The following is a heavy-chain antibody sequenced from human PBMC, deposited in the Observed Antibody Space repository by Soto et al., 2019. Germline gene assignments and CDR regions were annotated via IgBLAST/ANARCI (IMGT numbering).Heavy chain of an antibody. V-gene: IGHV3-30*18. CDR2: ISYDGSNK. J-gene: IGHJ6*02. D-gene: IGHD6-13*01. CDR3: AKAPSSWYHMGYYYYGMDV. Sequence: PGGSLRLSCAASGFTFSSYGMHWVRQAPGKGLEWVAVISYDGSNKYYADSVKGRFTISRDNSKNTLYLQMNSLRAEDTAVCYCAKAPSSWYHMGYYYYGMDVWGQGTTVTVSS. CDR1: GFTFSSYG.